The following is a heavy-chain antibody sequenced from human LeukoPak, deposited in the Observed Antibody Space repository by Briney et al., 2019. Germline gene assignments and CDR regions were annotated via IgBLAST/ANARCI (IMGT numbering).Heavy chain of an antibody. J-gene: IGHJ4*02. CDR2: INHSGST. Sequence: SETLSLTCAVYGGSFSGYYWSWIRQPPGKGLEWIGEINHSGSTNYNPSLKSRVTISVDTSKNQFSLKLSSVTAADTAVYYCARPFYYYGSGSYYGHWGQGTLVTVSS. V-gene: IGHV4-34*01. CDR3: ARPFYYYGSGSYYGH. D-gene: IGHD3-10*01. CDR1: GGSFSGYY.